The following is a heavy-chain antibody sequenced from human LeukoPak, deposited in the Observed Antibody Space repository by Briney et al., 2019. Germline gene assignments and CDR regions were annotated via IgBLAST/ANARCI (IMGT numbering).Heavy chain of an antibody. V-gene: IGHV4-34*01. CDR3: ARPYYSSGWYGPLYYYYYMDV. D-gene: IGHD6-19*01. CDR2: INHSGST. CDR1: GGSFSGYY. Sequence: SETLSLTCAVYGGSFSGYYWSWIRQPPGKGLEWIGEINHSGSTNYNPSLKSRVTISVDTSKNQFSLKLSSVTAADTAVYYCARPYYSSGWYGPLYYYYYMDVWGKGTTVTISS. J-gene: IGHJ6*03.